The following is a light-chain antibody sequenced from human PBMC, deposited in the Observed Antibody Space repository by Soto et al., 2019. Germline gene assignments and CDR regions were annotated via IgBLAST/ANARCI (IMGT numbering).Light chain of an antibody. CDR3: HQSYSTPWT. CDR1: QSISTY. CDR2: DAS. V-gene: IGKV1-39*01. J-gene: IGKJ1*01. Sequence: DIQMTQSPSSLSASVGDRVTITCRARQSISTYLNWYQQKPGKAPKLLIYDASTLQSGVPLRFSGSGSGTDLALTISSLQPEDFAIYYCHQSYSTPWTFGQGTKVEVK.